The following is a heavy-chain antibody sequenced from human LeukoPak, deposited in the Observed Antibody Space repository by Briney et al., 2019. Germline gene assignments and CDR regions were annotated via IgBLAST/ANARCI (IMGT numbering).Heavy chain of an antibody. D-gene: IGHD6-6*01. V-gene: IGHV3-23*01. CDR3: AKSRSSEARAGSNY. CDR2: ISGSGDST. Sequence: GGSLGLSCAASGFTFSSYAMSWVRQAPGKGLEWVSSISGSGDSTYYADSVKGRFTISRDNSKNTLYLQLNSLRAEDTAVYYCAKSRSSEARAGSNYWGQGTLVTVSS. J-gene: IGHJ4*02. CDR1: GFTFSSYA.